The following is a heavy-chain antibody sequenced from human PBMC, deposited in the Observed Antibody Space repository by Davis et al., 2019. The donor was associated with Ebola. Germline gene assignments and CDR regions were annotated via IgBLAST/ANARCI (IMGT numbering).Heavy chain of an antibody. J-gene: IGHJ4*02. V-gene: IGHV3-30-3*01. Sequence: PGGSLRLSCAASGFTFSSYAMHWVRQAPGKGLEWVAVISYDGSNKYYADSVKGRFTISRDNSKNTLYLQMNGLRAEDTAVYYCARDGCSGGSCLVDYWGQGTLVTVSS. CDR3: ARDGCSGGSCLVDY. CDR1: GFTFSSYA. D-gene: IGHD2-15*01. CDR2: ISYDGSNK.